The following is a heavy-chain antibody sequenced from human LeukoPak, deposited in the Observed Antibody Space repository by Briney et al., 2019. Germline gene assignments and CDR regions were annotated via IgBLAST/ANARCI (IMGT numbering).Heavy chain of an antibody. CDR1: GVTFSNYV. CDR2: ISGSGGST. Sequence: GGSLRLSCAASGVTFSNYVMNWVRQAPGKGLEWVSAISGSGGSTYYADSVKGRFTISRDNSKNTLHLQMNSLRGEDTAVYYCATESGTYYIFGYWGQGTLVTVSS. D-gene: IGHD1-26*01. V-gene: IGHV3-23*01. CDR3: ATESGTYYIFGY. J-gene: IGHJ4*02.